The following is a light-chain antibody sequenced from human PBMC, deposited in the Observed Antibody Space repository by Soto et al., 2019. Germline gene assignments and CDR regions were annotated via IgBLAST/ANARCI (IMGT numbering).Light chain of an antibody. J-gene: IGKJ2*01. CDR2: GAS. V-gene: IGKV3-20*01. Sequence: EIVLTQSPGTLSLSPGERATLSCRASQSVSSSYLAWYQQKPGQAPRLLIYGASSRATGIPDRFSGSGSGTDFPLTISRREPEVFAVYYCQQYGSPPLYTFGQGTKVDI. CDR1: QSVSSSY. CDR3: QQYGSPPLYT.